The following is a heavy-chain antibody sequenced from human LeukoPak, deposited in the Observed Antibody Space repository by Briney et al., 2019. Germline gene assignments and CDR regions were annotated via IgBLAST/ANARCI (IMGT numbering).Heavy chain of an antibody. V-gene: IGHV4-39*07. J-gene: IGHJ6*03. CDR3: ARRLRNYYYYYMDV. D-gene: IGHD4-17*01. CDR1: GGSISSSSYY. Sequence: PSETLSLTCTVSGGSISSSSYYWGWIRQPPGKGLEWIGSIYYSGSTYYNPSLKSRVTISVDTSKNQFSLKLSSVTAADTAVYYCARRLRNYYYYYMDVWGKGTTVTVSS. CDR2: IYYSGST.